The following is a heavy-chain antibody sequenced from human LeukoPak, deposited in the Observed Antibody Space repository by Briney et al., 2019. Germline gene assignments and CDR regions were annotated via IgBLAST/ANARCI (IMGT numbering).Heavy chain of an antibody. Sequence: SETLSLTCTVSGGSISSYYWSWIRQPPGKGLEWIGYIYYSGSTNYNPSLKSRVTISVDTSKNQFSLKLSSVTAADTAVYYCARVTSRRGAFDIWGQGTMVTVSS. J-gene: IGHJ3*02. D-gene: IGHD3-10*01. V-gene: IGHV4-59*01. CDR3: ARVTSRRGAFDI. CDR1: GGSISSYY. CDR2: IYYSGST.